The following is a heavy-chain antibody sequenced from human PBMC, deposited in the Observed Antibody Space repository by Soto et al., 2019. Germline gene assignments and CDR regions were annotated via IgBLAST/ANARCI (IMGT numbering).Heavy chain of an antibody. D-gene: IGHD6-6*01. CDR1: GGSISSSNW. Sequence: SETLSLTCAVPGGSISSSNWWSWVRQPPGKGLEWIGEIYHSGSTNYNPSLKSRVTTSVDKSKNQFSLKLSSVTAADTAVYYCARSLPEYSSSGDWFDPWGQGTLVTVSS. V-gene: IGHV4-4*02. CDR3: ARSLPEYSSSGDWFDP. J-gene: IGHJ5*02. CDR2: IYHSGST.